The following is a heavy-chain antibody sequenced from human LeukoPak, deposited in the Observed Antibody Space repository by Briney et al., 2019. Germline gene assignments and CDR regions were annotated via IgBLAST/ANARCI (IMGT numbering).Heavy chain of an antibody. V-gene: IGHV3-49*03. J-gene: IGHJ4*02. CDR3: TGGTGNPGY. D-gene: IGHD1-14*01. CDR2: IRGKVYGGTT. Sequence: PGGSLRLSCSASGFTFGDYPMSWFRQAPGKGLEWVGFIRGKVYGGTTEYAASVKGRFTISGDDSKSIAYLQMNSLKTEDKAVFSGTGGTGNPGYWARGPLVTVPS. CDR1: GFTFGDYP.